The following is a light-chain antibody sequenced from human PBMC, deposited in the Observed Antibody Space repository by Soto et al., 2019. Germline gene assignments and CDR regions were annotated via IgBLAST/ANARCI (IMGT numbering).Light chain of an antibody. CDR3: QQYGNSPLT. V-gene: IGKV3-20*01. Sequence: EIVLTQSPGTLSLSPGERATLSCRASQSVSSSYLAWYQQKPGQAPRLLIYGASSRATGIPDRFSGSGSGTYFSLTIRRLEPEDFAVYYCQQYGNSPLTFGQGTMAEIQ. J-gene: IGKJ1*01. CDR1: QSVSSSY. CDR2: GAS.